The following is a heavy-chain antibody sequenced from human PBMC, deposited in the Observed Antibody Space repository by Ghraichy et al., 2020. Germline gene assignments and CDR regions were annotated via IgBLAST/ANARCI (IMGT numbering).Heavy chain of an antibody. CDR1: GFTFSSYS. D-gene: IGHD1-26*01. J-gene: IGHJ6*02. CDR3: ARENSGSYLHYGMDV. Sequence: GGSLRLSCAASGFTFSSYSMNWVRQAPGKGLEWVSSISSSSSYIYYADSVKGRFTISRDNAKNSLYLQMNSLRAEDTAVYYCARENSGSYLHYGMDVWGQGPTVTVSS. CDR2: ISSSSSYI. V-gene: IGHV3-21*01.